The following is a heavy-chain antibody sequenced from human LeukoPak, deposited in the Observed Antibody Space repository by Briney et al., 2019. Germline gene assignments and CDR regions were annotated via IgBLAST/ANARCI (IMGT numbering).Heavy chain of an antibody. CDR1: GGSISSSNW. CDR3: ARRGYSYGYLLDYYYMDV. D-gene: IGHD5-18*01. Sequence: SETLSLTCAVSGGSISSSNWWSWVRQPPGKGLEWIGEIYHSGSTNHNPSLKSRVTISVDKSKNQFSLKLSSVTAADTAVYYCARRGYSYGYLLDYYYMDVWGKGTTVTVSS. CDR2: IYHSGST. V-gene: IGHV4-4*02. J-gene: IGHJ6*03.